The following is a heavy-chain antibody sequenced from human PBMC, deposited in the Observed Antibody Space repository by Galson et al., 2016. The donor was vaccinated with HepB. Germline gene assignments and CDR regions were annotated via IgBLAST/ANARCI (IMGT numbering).Heavy chain of an antibody. V-gene: IGHV2-70*04. CDR1: GFSLSTSGMR. J-gene: IGHJ4*02. CDR2: IDWGDDK. Sequence: PALVKPTQTLTLTCTFSGFSLSTSGMRVSWIRQPPGKALEWLARIDWGDDKLYSTSLKTRLTISKDTSKNQVVLTMTNMDPVDTATYYCARTRAASGYYFDYWGQGTLVTGSS. CDR3: ARTRAASGYYFDY. D-gene: IGHD6-13*01.